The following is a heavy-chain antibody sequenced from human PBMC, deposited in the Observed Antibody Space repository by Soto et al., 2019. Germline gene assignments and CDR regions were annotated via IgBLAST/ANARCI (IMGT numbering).Heavy chain of an antibody. J-gene: IGHJ3*02. D-gene: IGHD2-2*01. Sequence: ASETLSLTCTVSGGSISSYYWSWIRQPPGKGLEWIGYIYYSGSTNYNPSLKSRVTISVDTSKNQFSLKLSSVTAADTAVYYCARGPPATDAFDIWGQGTMVTVSS. CDR2: IYYSGST. CDR3: ARGPPATDAFDI. CDR1: GGSISSYY. V-gene: IGHV4-59*01.